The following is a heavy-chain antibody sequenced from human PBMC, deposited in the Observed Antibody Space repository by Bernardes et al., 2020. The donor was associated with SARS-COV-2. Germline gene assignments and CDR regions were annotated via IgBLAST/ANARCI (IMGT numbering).Heavy chain of an antibody. CDR1: GYKVSGYTLAEFS. CDR3: STYCNSWSGPNHYIADV. D-gene: IGHD3-3*01. Sequence: ASVKVSCKVSGYKVSGYTLAEFSIPCVRQPPGKGLEWMGVFDPEDDETIYAQQFQGRVTMTEDSSTDTAYMELSSLRSDDTAVYYCSTYCNSWSGPNHYIADVWGQGTTVTVSS. J-gene: IGHJ6*02. CDR2: FDPEDDET. V-gene: IGHV1-24*01.